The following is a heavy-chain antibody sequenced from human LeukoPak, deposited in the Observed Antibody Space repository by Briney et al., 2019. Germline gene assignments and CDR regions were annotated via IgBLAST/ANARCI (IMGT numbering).Heavy chain of an antibody. Sequence: GGSLRLSCAASGFTFSSSAMSWVRQAPGKGLEWVSAISNNGGYTYYADSVKGRFTISRDNSKNTLYLQMNSLRAEDTAVYYCAKAKVQLWAGGMDVWGQGTTVTVSS. D-gene: IGHD5-18*01. CDR3: AKAKVQLWAGGMDV. CDR1: GFTFSSSA. V-gene: IGHV3-23*01. J-gene: IGHJ6*02. CDR2: ISNNGGYT.